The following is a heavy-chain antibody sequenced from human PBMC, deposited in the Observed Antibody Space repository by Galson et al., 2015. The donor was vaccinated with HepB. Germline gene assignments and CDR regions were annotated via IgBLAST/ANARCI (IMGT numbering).Heavy chain of an antibody. CDR2: ISSSSSYT. CDR1: GFTFSDYY. J-gene: IGHJ5*02. Sequence: SLRLSCAASGFTFSDYYMSWIRQAPGKGLEWVSYISSSSSYTNYADSVKGRFTISRDNAKNSLYLQVNSLRAEDTAVYYCARDAAELRFLEWTNWFDPWGQGTLVTVSS. V-gene: IGHV3-11*06. CDR3: ARDAAELRFLEWTNWFDP. D-gene: IGHD3-3*01.